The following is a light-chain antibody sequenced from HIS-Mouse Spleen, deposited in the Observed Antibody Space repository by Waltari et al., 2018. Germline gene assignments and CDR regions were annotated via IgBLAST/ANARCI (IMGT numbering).Light chain of an antibody. J-gene: IGLJ2*01. Sequence: QSARTQPASVSGSPGPPITISCTGTSSDVGSYNLFSWYQQHPGKAPKLMIYEGSKRPSGVSNRFSGSKSGNTASLTISGLQAEDEADYYCCSYAGSSTLVFGGGTKLTVL. CDR3: CSYAGSSTLV. CDR1: SSDVGSYNL. CDR2: EGS. V-gene: IGLV2-23*01.